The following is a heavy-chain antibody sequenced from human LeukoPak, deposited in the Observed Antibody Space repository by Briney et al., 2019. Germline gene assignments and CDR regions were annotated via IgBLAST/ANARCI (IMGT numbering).Heavy chain of an antibody. CDR2: INHSGST. CDR1: GGSFSGYY. CDR3: ARGRRILTVTIKFDY. J-gene: IGHJ4*02. Sequence: SETLSLTCAVYGGSFSGYYWSWIRQPPGKGLEWIGEINHSGSTNYNPSLKSRVTISVATSKNQFTLKLSSVTAADTAVYYCARGRRILTVTIKFDYWGQGTLVTVSS. V-gene: IGHV4-34*01. D-gene: IGHD4-17*01.